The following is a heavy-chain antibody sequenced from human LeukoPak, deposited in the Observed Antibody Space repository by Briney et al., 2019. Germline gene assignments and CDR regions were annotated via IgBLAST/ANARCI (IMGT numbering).Heavy chain of an antibody. V-gene: IGHV1-2*02. J-gene: IGHJ4*02. D-gene: IGHD6-13*01. CDR2: INPNSGGT. CDR3: ARGGSSSWYSSGSY. Sequence: ASVKVSCKASGYTFTGYYMHWVRQAPGQGLEWMGWINPNSGGTNYAQEFQGRVTMTRDTSISTAYMELSSLISDDPAVYYCARGGSSSWYSSGSYWGQGTLVTVSS. CDR1: GYTFTGYY.